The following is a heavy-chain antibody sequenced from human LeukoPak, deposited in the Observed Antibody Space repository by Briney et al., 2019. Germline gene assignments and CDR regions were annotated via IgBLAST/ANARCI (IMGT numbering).Heavy chain of an antibody. D-gene: IGHD6-19*01. CDR2: INPNSGGT. CDR3: AREGIAVASIFDY. J-gene: IGHJ4*02. Sequence: ASVKVSCKASGYTFTGYYMHWVRQAPGQGLEWMGWINPNSGGTNYAQKFQGRVTMTRDTSISTAYMELSRLRSDDTAVYYCAREGIAVASIFDYWGQGTLVTVSS. V-gene: IGHV1-2*02. CDR1: GYTFTGYY.